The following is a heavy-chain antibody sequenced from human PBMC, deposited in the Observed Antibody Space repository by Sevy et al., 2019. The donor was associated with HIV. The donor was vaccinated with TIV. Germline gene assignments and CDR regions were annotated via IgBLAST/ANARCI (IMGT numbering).Heavy chain of an antibody. CDR1: GFTFSSYS. CDR3: ARGLGLQYFNDYGDSQAIQH. Sequence: GGSLRLSCAASGFTFSSYSMNWVRQAPGKGLEWVSYISSSSSTICYSDSVKGRFTISRDNAKNSLYLQMNSLRDEDTAVYYCARGLGLQYFNDYGDSQAIQHWGQGTLVTVSS. V-gene: IGHV3-48*02. CDR2: ISSSSSTI. J-gene: IGHJ1*01. D-gene: IGHD4-17*01.